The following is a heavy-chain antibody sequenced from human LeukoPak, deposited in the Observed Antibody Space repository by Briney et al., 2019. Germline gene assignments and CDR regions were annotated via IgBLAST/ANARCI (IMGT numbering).Heavy chain of an antibody. CDR2: ISASGTMT. CDR3: AKDLRGYDQGYFDY. Sequence: GGSLRLSCAASGFTFSNYAMSRVRQAPGKGLEWVSGISASGTMTYYADSVKGRFTISRDNSKNTLYLQMNSLRAEDTAVYYCAKDLRGYDQGYFDYWGQGTLVTVSS. CDR1: GFTFSNYA. J-gene: IGHJ4*02. V-gene: IGHV3-23*01. D-gene: IGHD5-12*01.